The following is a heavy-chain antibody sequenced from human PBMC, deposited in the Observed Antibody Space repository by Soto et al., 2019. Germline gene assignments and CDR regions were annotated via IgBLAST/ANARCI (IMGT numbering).Heavy chain of an antibody. CDR3: AKDKGAYSSGWPYDAFDI. J-gene: IGHJ3*02. Sequence: GXSLRLSCAASGFTFSSYAMSWVRQAPVNGLEWVSALSGSGGNTYYADSVKGRFTISRDNSKNTLYLQMNSLRAEDTAVYYCAKDKGAYSSGWPYDAFDIWGQGTMVTVSS. V-gene: IGHV3-23*01. CDR2: LSGSGGNT. D-gene: IGHD6-19*01. CDR1: GFTFSSYA.